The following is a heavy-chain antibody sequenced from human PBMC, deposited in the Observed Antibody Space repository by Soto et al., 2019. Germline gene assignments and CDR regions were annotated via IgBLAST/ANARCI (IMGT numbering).Heavy chain of an antibody. CDR1: GYTITSYD. Sequence: QVRLVQSGAEVKKPGASVKVSCKASGYTITSYDINWVRQAPGQGLEWMAWMNPNSGKTGNAQNFQGRVTMTRNTSMSTVYMELSSLRSDDTAAYYCARGMGGYPSGWYFDLWGRGTLVTVSS. V-gene: IGHV1-8*01. CDR2: MNPNSGKT. J-gene: IGHJ2*01. D-gene: IGHD5-12*01. CDR3: ARGMGGYPSGWYFDL.